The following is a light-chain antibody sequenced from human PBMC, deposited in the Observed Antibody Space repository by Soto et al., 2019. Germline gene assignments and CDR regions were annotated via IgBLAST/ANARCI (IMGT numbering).Light chain of an antibody. V-gene: IGLV2-14*01. J-gene: IGLJ1*01. Sequence: QSVLTQPASVSGPPGQSITISCTGTSSDVGGYNYVSWYQQHPGKAPKLMIYEVSNRPSGVSNRFFGSKSGNAASLTISGLQAEDEADYYCSSYTSRSSHYVFGTGTKVTVL. CDR1: SSDVGGYNY. CDR2: EVS. CDR3: SSYTSRSSHYV.